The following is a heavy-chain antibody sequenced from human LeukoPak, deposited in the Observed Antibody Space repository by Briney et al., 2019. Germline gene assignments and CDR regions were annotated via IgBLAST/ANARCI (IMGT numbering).Heavy chain of an antibody. D-gene: IGHD6-19*01. Sequence: ASVKVSCKASGYTFTGYYMHWVRQAPGQGLEWMGWINPNSGGTNYAQKFQGRVTMTRDTSISTAYMELSRLRSGDTAVYYCARAPWSSGWSASAFDIWGQGTMVTVSS. J-gene: IGHJ3*02. V-gene: IGHV1-2*02. CDR2: INPNSGGT. CDR1: GYTFTGYY. CDR3: ARAPWSSGWSASAFDI.